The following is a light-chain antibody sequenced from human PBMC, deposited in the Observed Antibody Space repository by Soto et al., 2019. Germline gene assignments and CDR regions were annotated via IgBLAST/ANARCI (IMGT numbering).Light chain of an antibody. CDR1: QSVSSSY. J-gene: IGKJ1*01. Sequence: EIVMTQSPATLSVSPGERATLSCRASQSVSSSYLAWYQQKPGQAPRLLIYGASSRATGVPDRFSGSGSGTDFTLTISRLEPEDFALYYCQQSPRTFGQGTKVDIK. CDR2: GAS. CDR3: QQSPRT. V-gene: IGKV3-20*01.